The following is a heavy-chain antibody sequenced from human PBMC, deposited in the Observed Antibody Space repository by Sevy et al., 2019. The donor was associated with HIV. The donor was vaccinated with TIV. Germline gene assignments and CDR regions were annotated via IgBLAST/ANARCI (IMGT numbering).Heavy chain of an antibody. CDR1: GKSLTAFS. V-gene: IGHV1-24*01. Sequence: ASVKVSCKVSGKSLTAFSMHWVRQAPGKGLEWMGSFDPEDGETIYAQKLQGRLTMTEDTSTDTAYMELSRVRSEDTAVYYCATTKDYYETSGSPFDYWGQGTLVTVSS. CDR3: ATTKDYYETSGSPFDY. CDR2: FDPEDGET. J-gene: IGHJ4*02. D-gene: IGHD3-22*01.